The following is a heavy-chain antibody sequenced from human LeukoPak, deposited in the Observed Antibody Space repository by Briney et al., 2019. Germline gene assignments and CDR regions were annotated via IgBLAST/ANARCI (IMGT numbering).Heavy chain of an antibody. J-gene: IGHJ4*02. CDR2: IYYSGST. CDR1: GGSISSGGYY. CDR3: ARWGRRYYFDY. Sequence: PSQTLSLTCTVSGGSISSGGYYWSWIRQHPGKGLEWIGYIYYSGSTCYNPSLKSRVTISVDTSKNQFSLKLSSVTAADTAVYYCARWGRRYYFDYWGQGTLVTVTS. V-gene: IGHV4-31*03. D-gene: IGHD3-16*01.